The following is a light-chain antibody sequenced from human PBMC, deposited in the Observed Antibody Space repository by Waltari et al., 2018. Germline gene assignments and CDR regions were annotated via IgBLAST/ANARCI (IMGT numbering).Light chain of an antibody. Sequence: QSALTPPASVSGSPGQSITISCTGTSNDVGGFGSVSWYQQYPGRAPKLIIYEVSYRPSGISTRFSGSKSGNTASLTISGLQADDEADYYCSSHTSTVPHVFGTGTRVTV. CDR3: SSHTSTVPHV. J-gene: IGLJ1*01. CDR1: SNDVGGFGS. CDR2: EVS. V-gene: IGLV2-14*03.